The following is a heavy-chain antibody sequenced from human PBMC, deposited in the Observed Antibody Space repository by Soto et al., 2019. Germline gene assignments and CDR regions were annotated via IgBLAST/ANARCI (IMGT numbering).Heavy chain of an antibody. V-gene: IGHV5-10-1*01. CDR2: IDPSDSYI. CDR3: ARHLRPSNXYYGMDV. CDR1: GYSFANDW. J-gene: IGHJ6*02. D-gene: IGHD4-4*01. Sequence: PGESLKISCTGSGYSFANDWITWVRQMPGKGLEWMGRIDPSDSYINYSPSFQGHVTIFADKSISTAYLQWSSLKASDTAIYYCARHLRPSNXYYGMDVWGQGTTVTVSS.